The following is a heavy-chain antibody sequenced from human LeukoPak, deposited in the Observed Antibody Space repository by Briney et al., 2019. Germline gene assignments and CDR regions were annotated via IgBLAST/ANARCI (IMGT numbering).Heavy chain of an antibody. CDR3: AKDRHSSGWYGESLDY. V-gene: IGHV3-30*02. Sequence: GGSLRLSCAASGFTFSSYGMHWFRQAPGKGLGWVAFIRYDGSNKYYADSVKGRFTFSRDNSKNTLYLQMNSLRAEDTAVYYCAKDRHSSGWYGESLDYWGQGTLVTVSS. J-gene: IGHJ4*02. D-gene: IGHD6-19*01. CDR1: GFTFSSYG. CDR2: IRYDGSNK.